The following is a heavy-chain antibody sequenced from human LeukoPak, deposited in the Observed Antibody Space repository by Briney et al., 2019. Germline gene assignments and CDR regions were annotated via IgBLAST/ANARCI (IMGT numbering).Heavy chain of an antibody. CDR3: AREHYYDSSGYPPDAFDI. D-gene: IGHD3-22*01. CDR2: INPSGGST. Sequence: ASVKVSCKASGYTFTSYYMHWVRQAPGQGLEWMGIINPSGGSTSYAQKFQGRVTMTRDMSTSTVYMELSSLRSEDTAVYYCAREHYYDSSGYPPDAFDIWGQGTMVTVPS. CDR1: GYTFTSYY. J-gene: IGHJ3*02. V-gene: IGHV1-46*01.